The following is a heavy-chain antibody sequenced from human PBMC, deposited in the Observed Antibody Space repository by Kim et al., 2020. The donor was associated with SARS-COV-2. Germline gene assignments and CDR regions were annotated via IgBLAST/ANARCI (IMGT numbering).Heavy chain of an antibody. CDR2: ISYDGSNE. J-gene: IGHJ6*03. Sequence: GGSLRLSCAASGFTFSTYAMHWVRQTPGKGLEWVAVISYDGSNEYYADSVKGRCTISRDNSKNTVYLQINSLRAEDTAVLYWARSQGYYYMDDGGKGTT. CDR3: ARSQGYYYMDD. V-gene: IGHV3-30-3*01. CDR1: GFTFSTYA.